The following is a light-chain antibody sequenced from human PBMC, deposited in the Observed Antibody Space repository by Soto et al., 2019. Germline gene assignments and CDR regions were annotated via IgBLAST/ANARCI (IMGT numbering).Light chain of an antibody. Sequence: QSVLTQPHSVSAAPGPRVTISFSGSSSNIGNNYVSWYQQLPGTAPKVLIYEDNKRPSGIPDRFSGSKSGTSATLGITGLQTGDEADYYCASWDSSLTAGVFGGGTKLTVL. CDR1: SSNIGNNY. CDR2: EDN. CDR3: ASWDSSLTAGV. V-gene: IGLV1-51*02. J-gene: IGLJ3*02.